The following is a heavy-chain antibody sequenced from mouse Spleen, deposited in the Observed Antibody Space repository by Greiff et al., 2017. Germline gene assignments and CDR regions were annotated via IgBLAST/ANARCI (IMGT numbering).Heavy chain of an antibody. J-gene: IGHJ4*01. D-gene: IGHD2-4*01. CDR2: ISSGGGST. Sequence: EVKLVESGGGLVKLGGSLKLSCAASGFTFSSYYMSWVRQTPEKRLEWVATISSGGGSTYYPDSVKGRFTISRDNAKNTLYLQMSSLNSEDTAVYYCARVRDYDLYYYAMDYWGQGTSVTVSS. CDR1: GFTFSSYY. CDR3: ARVRDYDLYYYAMDY. V-gene: IGHV5-9*04.